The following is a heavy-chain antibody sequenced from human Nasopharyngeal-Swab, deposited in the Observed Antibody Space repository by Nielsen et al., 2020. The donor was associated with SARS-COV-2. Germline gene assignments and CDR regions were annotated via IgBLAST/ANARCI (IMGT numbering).Heavy chain of an antibody. Sequence: GESLKISCAASGFTFGDYYMSWIRQAPGKGLEWVSYISSSGSTIYYADSVKGRFTISRDNAKNSLYLQMNSLRAEDTAVYYCARGLWSSLRLLGGMDVWGQGTTVTVSS. CDR3: ARGLWSSLRLLGGMDV. D-gene: IGHD4/OR15-4a*01. CDR1: GFTFGDYY. J-gene: IGHJ6*02. CDR2: ISSSGSTI. V-gene: IGHV3-11*04.